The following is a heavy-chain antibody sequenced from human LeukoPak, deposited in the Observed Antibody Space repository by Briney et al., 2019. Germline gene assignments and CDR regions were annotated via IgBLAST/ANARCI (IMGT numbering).Heavy chain of an antibody. V-gene: IGHV5-51*01. J-gene: IGHJ6*03. Sequence: GESLKISCKGSGYSFTSYWIGWVRQMPGKGLEWMGIIYPGDSDTRYSPSFQGQVTISADKSISTAYLQWSSLKASDTAMYYCARLTNDYVWESYRHNYYYYYIDVWGKGTTVTVSS. D-gene: IGHD3-16*02. CDR3: ARLTNDYVWESYRHNYYYYYIDV. CDR2: IYPGDSDT. CDR1: GYSFTSYW.